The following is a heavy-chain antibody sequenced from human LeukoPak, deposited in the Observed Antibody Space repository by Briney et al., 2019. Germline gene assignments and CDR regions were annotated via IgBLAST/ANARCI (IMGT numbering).Heavy chain of an antibody. CDR2: IYYSGST. J-gene: IGHJ4*02. CDR3: ARESEQYSFDY. CDR1: SGSISSGDYY. V-gene: IGHV4-30-4*08. D-gene: IGHD1-14*01. Sequence: SETLSLTCTVSSGSISSGDYYWSWIRQPPGKGLEWIGYIYYSGSTYYNPSLKSRVTISVDTSKNQFSLKLSSVTAADTAVYYCARESEQYSFDYWGQGTLVTVSS.